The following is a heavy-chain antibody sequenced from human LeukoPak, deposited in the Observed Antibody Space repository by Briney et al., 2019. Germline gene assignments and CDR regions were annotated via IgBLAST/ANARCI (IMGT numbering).Heavy chain of an antibody. CDR1: GFTFSSNW. CDR2: IKPDGSEK. D-gene: IGHD3-10*01. J-gene: IGHJ5*02. Sequence: PGGSLRLSCAASGFTFSSNWMTWVRQAPGKGLEWVATIKPDGSEKYYVDSVKGRFTISRDNAKNSLFVQMNSQRVEDTAVYYCARDSGWKFDPWGQGTLVTVSS. V-gene: IGHV3-7*01. CDR3: ARDSGWKFDP.